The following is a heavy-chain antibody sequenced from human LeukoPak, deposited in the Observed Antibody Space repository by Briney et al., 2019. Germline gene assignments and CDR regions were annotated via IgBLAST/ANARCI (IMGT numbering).Heavy chain of an antibody. V-gene: IGHV3-21*01. Sequence: GGSLRLSCAASGFRFSTYSMNWVRQAPGKGLQWVSSITSSSSYIYYADSVKGRFTISRDNAKNSLYLQMNSLRAEDTAIYYCARDPYSGNYGDYYYYYMDVWGKGTTVTISS. CDR3: ARDPYSGNYGDYYYYYMDV. CDR2: ITSSSSYI. CDR1: GFRFSTYS. J-gene: IGHJ6*03. D-gene: IGHD1-26*01.